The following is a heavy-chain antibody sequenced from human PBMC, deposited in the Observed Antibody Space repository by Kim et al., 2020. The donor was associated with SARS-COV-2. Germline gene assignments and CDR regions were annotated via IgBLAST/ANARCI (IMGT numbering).Heavy chain of an antibody. D-gene: IGHD6-6*01. CDR3: ASREYSSSPEGYYYYGMDV. Sequence: ASVKVSCKASGYTFTSYYMHWVRQAPGQGLEWMGIINPSGGSTSYAQKFQGRVTMTRDTSTSTVYMELSSLRSEDTAVYYCASREYSSSPEGYYYYGMDVWGQGTTVTVSS. CDR2: INPSGGST. CDR1: GYTFTSYY. J-gene: IGHJ6*02. V-gene: IGHV1-46*01.